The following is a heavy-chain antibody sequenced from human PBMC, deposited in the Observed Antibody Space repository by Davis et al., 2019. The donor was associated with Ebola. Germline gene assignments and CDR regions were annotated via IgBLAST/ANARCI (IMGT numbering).Heavy chain of an antibody. J-gene: IGHJ1*01. CDR2: ISGYNGNT. CDR1: GYTFTNYG. V-gene: IGHV1-18*04. D-gene: IGHD6-13*01. Sequence: ASVKVSCKASGYTFTNYGISWVRQAPGQGLEWMGWISGYNGNTKYAQKFQGRVTMTSDTSTSTAYMELRSLRSDDTAVYFCARGGSSWSAEYFQHWGQGTLVTVSS. CDR3: ARGGSSWSAEYFQH.